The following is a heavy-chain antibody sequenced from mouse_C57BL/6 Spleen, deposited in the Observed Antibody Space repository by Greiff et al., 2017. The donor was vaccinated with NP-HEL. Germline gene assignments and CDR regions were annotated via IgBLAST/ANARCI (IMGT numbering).Heavy chain of an antibody. CDR2: INSDGGST. Sequence: EVQRVESGGGLVQPGESLKLSCESHEYEFPSHYMSWVRKTPEKRLEFVAAINSDGGSTYYPYTMESRFIISRDNTKKTLYLQIGSLRSEDTSLYYCARQPHTRYYGSSYWYFDVWGTGTTVTVSS. CDR1: EYEFPSHY. V-gene: IGHV5-2*01. CDR3: ARQPHTRYYGSSYWYFDV. J-gene: IGHJ1*03. D-gene: IGHD1-1*01.